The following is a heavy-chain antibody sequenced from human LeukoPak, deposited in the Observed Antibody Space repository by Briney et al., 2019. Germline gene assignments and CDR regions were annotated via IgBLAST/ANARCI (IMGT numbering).Heavy chain of an antibody. CDR3: VSPTADYPFLYYFDS. Sequence: GRSLRLSCAASGFTFSSYTMSWVRQAPGKGLEWVSAISGSGGSTYFADSVKGRFTISRDNSKNTLYLQMNNLRSEDTALYYCVSPTADYPFLYYFDSWGQGTLVTVSS. V-gene: IGHV3-23*01. J-gene: IGHJ4*02. CDR1: GFTFSSYT. CDR2: ISGSGGST. D-gene: IGHD5-12*01.